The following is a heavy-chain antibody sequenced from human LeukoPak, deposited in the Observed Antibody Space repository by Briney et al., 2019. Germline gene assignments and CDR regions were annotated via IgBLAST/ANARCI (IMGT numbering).Heavy chain of an antibody. V-gene: IGHV3-30*02. CDR3: AKQPRAMVRGVIMGY. Sequence: PGGSLRLSCAASGFTFSSYWMSWVRQAPGKGLEWLAFVRYDGSNKYYADSVKGRFTISRDNSKNTLYLQMNSLRAEDTAVYYCAKQPRAMVRGVIMGYWGQGTLVTVSS. J-gene: IGHJ4*02. CDR1: GFTFSSYW. CDR2: VRYDGSNK. D-gene: IGHD3-10*01.